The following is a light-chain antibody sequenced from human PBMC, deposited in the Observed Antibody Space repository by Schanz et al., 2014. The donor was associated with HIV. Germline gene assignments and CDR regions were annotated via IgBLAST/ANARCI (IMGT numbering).Light chain of an antibody. CDR2: QAS. CDR1: QTIGRL. V-gene: IGKV1-5*03. Sequence: IQMTQSPSTVSTSVGDRVTITCRARQTIGRLVAWYQQKPGRAPKPLIYQASTLETGVPSRFSASGSGTEFTLTISNLQPDDFATYYCQQYNTYPYTFGQGTRLEIK. CDR3: QQYNTYPYT. J-gene: IGKJ2*01.